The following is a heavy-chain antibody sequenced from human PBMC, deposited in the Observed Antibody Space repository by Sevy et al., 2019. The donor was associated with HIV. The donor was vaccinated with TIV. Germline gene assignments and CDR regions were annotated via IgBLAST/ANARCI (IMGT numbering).Heavy chain of an antibody. D-gene: IGHD6-19*01. CDR2: IKSKTDGGTT. Sequence: GGSLRLSCAASGFTFSNAWMSWVRQAPGKGLEWVGRIKSKTDGGTTDYAAPVKGRFTISRDDSKNTLYLQMNSLKTEDTAVYYCTTGRKGGNGWYSFYVFYYFDYWGQGTLVTVSS. CDR3: TTGRKGGNGWYSFYVFYYFDY. J-gene: IGHJ4*02. CDR1: GFTFSNAW. V-gene: IGHV3-15*01.